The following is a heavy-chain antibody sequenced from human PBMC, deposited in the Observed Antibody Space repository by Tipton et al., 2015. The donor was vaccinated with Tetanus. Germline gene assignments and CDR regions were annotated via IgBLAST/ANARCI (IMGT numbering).Heavy chain of an antibody. CDR2: ASYSGSS. CDR3: ARAYDFWSGHLDF. D-gene: IGHD3-3*01. CDR1: GGSVNSGGYY. V-gene: IGHV4-61*08. Sequence: TLSLTCTVSGGSVNSGGYYWSWIRQPPGKGLEWIGYASYSGSSNYNPSLKSRVIISIDASKNQFSLKLSSVAAADTAVYYCARAYDFWSGHLDFWGQGTLGTVSS. J-gene: IGHJ4*02.